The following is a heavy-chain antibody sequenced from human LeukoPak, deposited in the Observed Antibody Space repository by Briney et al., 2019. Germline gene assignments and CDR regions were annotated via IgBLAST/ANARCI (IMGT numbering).Heavy chain of an antibody. J-gene: IGHJ6*03. CDR1: GGSISSSSYY. D-gene: IGHD3-3*01. V-gene: IGHV4-39*01. Sequence: PSETLSLTCTVSGGSISSSSYYWGWIRQPPGKGLEWIGSIYYSGSTYYNPSLKSRVTISVDTSKNQFSLKLSSVTAADTAVYYCARQGYDFWSGSIYYMDVWGKGTTVTVSS. CDR3: ARQGYDFWSGSIYYMDV. CDR2: IYYSGST.